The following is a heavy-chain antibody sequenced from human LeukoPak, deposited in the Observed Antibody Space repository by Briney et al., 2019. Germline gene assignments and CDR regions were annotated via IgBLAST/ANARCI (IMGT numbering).Heavy chain of an antibody. Sequence: PGGSLRLSCAASGFTFSSYAMSWVRQAPGKGLEWVSTIGGSGGHTYYIDSVKGRFTISRDNSKNTLSLQMNSLRADDTAVYYCAKEKDSRGYFDYWGQGTLVTVSS. D-gene: IGHD3-22*01. CDR1: GFTFSSYA. CDR2: IGGSGGHT. CDR3: AKEKDSRGYFDY. J-gene: IGHJ4*02. V-gene: IGHV3-23*01.